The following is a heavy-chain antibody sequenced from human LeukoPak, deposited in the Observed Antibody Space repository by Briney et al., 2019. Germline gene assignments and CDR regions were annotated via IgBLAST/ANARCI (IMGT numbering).Heavy chain of an antibody. V-gene: IGHV3-11*01. Sequence: GGSLRLSCAASGFTFSFYSMSWIRQAPGKGLEWVSYISSSGSTIYYADSVKGRFTISRDNAKNSLYLQMNSLRAEDTAVYYCARDMTTVTSFLDYWGQGTLDTVSS. CDR1: GFTFSFYS. CDR2: ISSSGSTI. J-gene: IGHJ4*02. D-gene: IGHD4-17*01. CDR3: ARDMTTVTSFLDY.